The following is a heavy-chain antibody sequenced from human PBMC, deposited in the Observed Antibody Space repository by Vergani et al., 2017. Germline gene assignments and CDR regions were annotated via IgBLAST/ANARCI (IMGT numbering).Heavy chain of an antibody. Sequence: QVQLQESGPGLVKPSETLSLTCTVSGGSISSYYWSWIRQPPGKGLEWIGYIYYSGSTNYNPSLKSRVTISVDTSKNQFSLKLSSVTAADAAVYYCARGNGDYYYYYYMDVWGKGP. D-gene: IGHD4-17*01. V-gene: IGHV4-59*01. CDR1: GGSISSYY. J-gene: IGHJ6*03. CDR3: ARGNGDYYYYYYMDV. CDR2: IYYSGST.